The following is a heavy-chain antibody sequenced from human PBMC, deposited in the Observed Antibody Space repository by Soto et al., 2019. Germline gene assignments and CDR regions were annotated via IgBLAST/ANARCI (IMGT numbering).Heavy chain of an antibody. D-gene: IGHD4-17*01. CDR1: GGTFRSYA. Sequence: QVQLVQSGAEVKKPGSSVKVSCKASGGTFRSYAISWVRQAPGQGLEWMGGIIPIFHTPIYAQKFQGRDTITADESTTTAYMELSSVRSEDTAVFYCARVINGDYYFDSWGQGALVTVSS. CDR2: IIPIFHTP. V-gene: IGHV1-69*12. CDR3: ARVINGDYYFDS. J-gene: IGHJ4*02.